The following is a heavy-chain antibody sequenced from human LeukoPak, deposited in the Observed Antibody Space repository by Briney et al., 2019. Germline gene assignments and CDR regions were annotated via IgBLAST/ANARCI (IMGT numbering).Heavy chain of an antibody. CDR2: IWYDGGNI. V-gene: IGHV3-33*01. D-gene: IGHD3-10*01. CDR3: ARDRSGQFRQFDY. Sequence: PGGSLRLSCAASGFTLTSYGMHWVRQVPGKGLEWVAVIWYDGGNIYYADSVKGRFAISRDNFKNTLYLQMSSLRAEDTAVYYCARDRSGQFRQFDYWGQGTLVTVSS. CDR1: GFTLTSYG. J-gene: IGHJ4*02.